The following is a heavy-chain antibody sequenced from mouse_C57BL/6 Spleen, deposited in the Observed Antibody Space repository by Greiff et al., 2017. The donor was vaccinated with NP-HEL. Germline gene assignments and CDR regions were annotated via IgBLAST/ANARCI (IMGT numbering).Heavy chain of an antibody. CDR3: ARYYGSSWYFDV. J-gene: IGHJ1*03. Sequence: EVQLQQSGPELVKPGASVKLPCKASGYTFTDYNMDWVKQSHGQSLEWIGDINPNNGGTIYNQKFKGKATLTVDQSSSTDYMERRSLTYEDTAVYYCARYYGSSWYFDVWGTGTMVTVSA. D-gene: IGHD2-1*01. V-gene: IGHV1-18*01. CDR1: GYTFTDYN. CDR2: INPNNGGT.